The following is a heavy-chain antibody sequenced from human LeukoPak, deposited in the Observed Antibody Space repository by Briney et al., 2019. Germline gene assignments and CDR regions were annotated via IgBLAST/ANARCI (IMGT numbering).Heavy chain of an antibody. V-gene: IGHV5-51*01. CDR2: IYPGDSDT. Sequence: GESLKISCKGSGYSFTTYWIGWVRQVPGKGLEWMGIIYPGDSDTRYSPSFQGQVTISADKSISTAYLQWSSLRASDTAMYFCARLESGYDFDSWGQGTLVTVSS. CDR1: GYSFTTYW. D-gene: IGHD5-12*01. CDR3: ARLESGYDFDS. J-gene: IGHJ4*02.